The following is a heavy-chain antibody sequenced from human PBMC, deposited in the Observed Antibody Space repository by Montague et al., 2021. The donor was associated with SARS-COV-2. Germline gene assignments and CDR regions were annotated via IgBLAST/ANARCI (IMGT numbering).Heavy chain of an antibody. Sequence: SLSLSCAASGFSFSSSVMHWVRQAPGKGLEWVAVISYDGNIKNYIDSVKGRFTISRDNSKNTLYLQMNGLRPDDTAVYYCARGPHYCSGGDCFWGQGALVTVSS. CDR1: GFSFSSSV. V-gene: IGHV3-30*04. J-gene: IGHJ4*02. CDR3: ARGPHYCSGGDCF. D-gene: IGHD2-15*01. CDR2: ISYDGNIK.